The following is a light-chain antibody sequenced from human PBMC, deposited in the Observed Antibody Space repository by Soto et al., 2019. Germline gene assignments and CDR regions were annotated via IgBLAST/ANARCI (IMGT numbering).Light chain of an antibody. CDR2: KAS. CDR3: QQYSSYPRT. J-gene: IGKJ4*01. V-gene: IGKV3-11*01. Sequence: KQSPATLSLSKGERATLSCRASQSVSSCLAWYQQKPGQAPKLLMYKASNLESGIPARFSGGGSGTDFTLTISSLQPEDFAVYYCQQYSSYPRTFGGGTKVDIK. CDR1: QSVSSC.